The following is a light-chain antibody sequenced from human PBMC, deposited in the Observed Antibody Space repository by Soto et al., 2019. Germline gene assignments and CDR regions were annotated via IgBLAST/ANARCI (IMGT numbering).Light chain of an antibody. CDR3: CSYAGSYTVV. J-gene: IGLJ2*01. CDR1: SSDVGGYNY. CDR2: DVS. Sequence: QSALTQPRSVSGSPGQSVTISCTGTSSDVGGYNYVSWYQQHPGKAPKLMIYDVSKRPSGVPDRFSGSKSGNTASLTTSGLQVEDEADYYCCSYAGSYTVVFGGGTKLTVL. V-gene: IGLV2-11*01.